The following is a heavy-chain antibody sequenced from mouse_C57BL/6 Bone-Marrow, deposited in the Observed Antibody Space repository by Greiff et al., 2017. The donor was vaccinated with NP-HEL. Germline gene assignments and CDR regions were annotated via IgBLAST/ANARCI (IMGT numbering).Heavy chain of an antibody. D-gene: IGHD1-1*02. Sequence: QVQLQQPGAELVMPGASVRLSCKASGYTFTSYWMHWVKQRPGQGLEWIGEIDPSDSYTNYNQKFKGKSTLTVDKSSSTAYMQLSSLTSEDSAVYSSAGDYLGAWFAFWGQGTLVTVSA. J-gene: IGHJ3*01. CDR1: GYTFTSYW. CDR2: IDPSDSYT. CDR3: AGDYLGAWFAF. V-gene: IGHV1-69*01.